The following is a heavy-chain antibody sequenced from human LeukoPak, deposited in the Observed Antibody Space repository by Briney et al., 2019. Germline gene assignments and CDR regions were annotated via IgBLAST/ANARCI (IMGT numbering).Heavy chain of an antibody. D-gene: IGHD7-27*01. V-gene: IGHV3-23*01. J-gene: IGHJ2*01. CDR2: ITTTGDNT. Sequence: GGSLRLSCVASGFTFSHHVMSWVRPAPGKGLEWVSLITTTGDNTYYEGSVKGRFTISRDNSKNTLYLQVNSLRAEDTAVYYCANPWGPGWYFDLWGRGTLVTVSS. CDR3: ANPWGPGWYFDL. CDR1: GFTFSHHV.